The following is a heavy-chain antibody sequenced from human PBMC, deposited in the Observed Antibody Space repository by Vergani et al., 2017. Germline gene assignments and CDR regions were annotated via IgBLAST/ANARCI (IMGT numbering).Heavy chain of an antibody. D-gene: IGHD6-13*01. CDR3: ARDIRPDIAALYYYGMDV. J-gene: IGHJ6*02. CDR1: GYTFTGYY. Sequence: QVQLVQSGAEVKKPGASVKVSCKASGYTFTGYYMHWVRQAPGQGLEWMGWINPNSGGTNYAQKFQGRVTMTRDTSISTAYMELSRLRSEDTAVYYCARDIRPDIAALYYYGMDVWGQGTTVTVSS. CDR2: INPNSGGT. V-gene: IGHV1-2*02.